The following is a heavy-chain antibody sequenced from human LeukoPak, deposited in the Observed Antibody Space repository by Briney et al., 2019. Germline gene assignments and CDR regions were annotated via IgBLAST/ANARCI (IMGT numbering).Heavy chain of an antibody. CDR3: HIPPEPFDY. CDR2: INRDGSST. CDR1: GIIFSNYR. J-gene: IGHJ4*02. V-gene: IGHV3-74*01. D-gene: IGHD1-14*01. Sequence: GGSLRLSCAASGIIFSNYRMHWVRQAPGKGLVWVSRINRDGSSTSYADSVKGRFTISRDNAKNTLYLQMNSLRAEDTAVYYCHIPPEPFDYWGQGTLVTVSS.